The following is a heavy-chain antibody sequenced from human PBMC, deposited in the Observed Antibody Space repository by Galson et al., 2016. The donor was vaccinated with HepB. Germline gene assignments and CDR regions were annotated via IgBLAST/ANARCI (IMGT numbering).Heavy chain of an antibody. CDR3: ARSRAIRSSYVGAFDY. Sequence: SLRLPCAASGFSFSDYYMSWIRQAPGKGLEWVSYISRSGDFIYYADSVKGRLTILRDNAKKSVFLQMSSLRAEDTALYYCARSRAIRSSYVGAFDYWGQGTLVTVSA. D-gene: IGHD3-3*01. CDR2: ISRSGDFI. J-gene: IGHJ4*02. CDR1: GFSFSDYY. V-gene: IGHV3-11*01.